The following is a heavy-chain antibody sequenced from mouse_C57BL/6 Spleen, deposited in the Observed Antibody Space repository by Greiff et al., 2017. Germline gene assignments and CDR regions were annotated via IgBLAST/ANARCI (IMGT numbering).Heavy chain of an antibody. D-gene: IGHD1-1*01. Sequence: EVKLVESGGGLVQPGGSMKLSCVASGFTFSNYWMNWVRQSPEKGLEWVAQIRLKSDNYATHYAESVKGRFTISRDDSKSSVYLQMNNVRAEDTGIYYCTGEDEYGSYWYFDVWGTGTTVTVSS. CDR2: IRLKSDNYAT. J-gene: IGHJ1*03. CDR1: GFTFSNYW. V-gene: IGHV6-3*01. CDR3: TGEDEYGSYWYFDV.